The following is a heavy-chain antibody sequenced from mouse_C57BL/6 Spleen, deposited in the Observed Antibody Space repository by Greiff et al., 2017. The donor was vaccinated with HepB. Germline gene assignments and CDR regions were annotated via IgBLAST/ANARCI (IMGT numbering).Heavy chain of an antibody. Sequence: EVQVVESGGGLVQPGGSLSLSCAASGFTFTDYYMSWVRQPPGKALEWLGFIRNKANGYTTEYSVSVKGRFTISRDNPQSILYLQMNALRAEDSATYYCARYHDYDRDAMDYWGQGTSVTVSS. V-gene: IGHV7-3*01. J-gene: IGHJ4*01. CDR3: ARYHDYDRDAMDY. CDR1: GFTFTDYY. D-gene: IGHD2-4*01. CDR2: IRNKANGYTT.